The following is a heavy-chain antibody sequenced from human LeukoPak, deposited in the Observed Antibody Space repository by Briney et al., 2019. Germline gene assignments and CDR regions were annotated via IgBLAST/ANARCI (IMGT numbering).Heavy chain of an antibody. D-gene: IGHD6-19*01. CDR3: ARSSSGLGTFDY. CDR2: ISSSSSYI. V-gene: IGHV3-21*01. Sequence: GSLRLSCAASGFTFSSYSMNWVRQAPGKGLEWVSSISSSSSYIYYADSVKGRFTISRDNAKNSLYLQMNSLRAEDTAVYYCARSSSGLGTFDYWGQGTLVTVSS. J-gene: IGHJ4*02. CDR1: GFTFSSYS.